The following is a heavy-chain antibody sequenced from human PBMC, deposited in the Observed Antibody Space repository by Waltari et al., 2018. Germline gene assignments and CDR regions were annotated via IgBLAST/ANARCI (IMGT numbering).Heavy chain of an antibody. J-gene: IGHJ6*02. CDR2: INHSGST. CDR3: ARGRCISTWFCQYYGVDV. Sequence: QLHLQQWGAGLLKPSETLSLTCGVYGGSFSGYYWSWIRQPPGKGLEWIGEINHSGSTNYNPSLKSRVTMSVDTSKSQFSLKLSSVTAADTAVYYCARGRCISTWFCQYYGVDVWGQGATVIVSS. CDR1: GGSFSGYY. V-gene: IGHV4-34*01. D-gene: IGHD2-8*01.